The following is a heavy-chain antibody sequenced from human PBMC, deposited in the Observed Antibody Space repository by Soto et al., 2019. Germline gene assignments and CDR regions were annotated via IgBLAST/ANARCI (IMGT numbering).Heavy chain of an antibody. V-gene: IGHV1-18*01. D-gene: IGHD6-19*01. J-gene: IGHJ3*02. CDR1: GYTFKGYG. Sequence: QVHLVQSGTELKKPGASVKVSCEASGYTFKGYGISWLRQAPGQGLEWRGWISGYNGNTKYAQNLQDRVTMKTDTATNTAYMELRTLTSDDTAVYYCARDPQYMSGWGPAFDIRGQGTMVIVSS. CDR2: ISGYNGNT. CDR3: ARDPQYMSGWGPAFDI.